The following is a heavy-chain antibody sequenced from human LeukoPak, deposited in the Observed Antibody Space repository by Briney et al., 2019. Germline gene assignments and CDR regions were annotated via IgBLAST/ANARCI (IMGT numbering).Heavy chain of an antibody. CDR2: INHSGST. CDR3: AGGPRFPRRYSSSFSYYFDY. Sequence: SETLSLTCAVYGGSFSGYYWSWIRQPPGKGLEWIGEINHSGSTNYNPSLKSRVTISVDTSKNQFSLKLSSVTAADTAVYYCAGGPRFPRRYSSSFSYYFDYWGQGTLVTVSS. J-gene: IGHJ4*02. V-gene: IGHV4-34*01. D-gene: IGHD6-6*01. CDR1: GGSFSGYY.